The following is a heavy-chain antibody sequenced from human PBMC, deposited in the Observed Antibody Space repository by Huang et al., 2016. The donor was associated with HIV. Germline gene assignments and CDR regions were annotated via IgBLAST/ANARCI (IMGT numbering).Heavy chain of an antibody. V-gene: IGHV3-53*01. CDR2: IHIGGST. CDR3: AREGQAQGYRMGSWDY. J-gene: IGHJ4*02. Sequence: EVQLVESGGGLIEPGGSLRLSCAASGFTVSSHYMSWVRQAPGKGTEWVSAIHIGGSTDYRDSVNGRFTISRDNSKNTLYLQMSSLRVEDTAIYYCAREGQAQGYRMGSWDYWGQGTLVAVSS. D-gene: IGHD3-16*02. CDR1: GFTVSSHY.